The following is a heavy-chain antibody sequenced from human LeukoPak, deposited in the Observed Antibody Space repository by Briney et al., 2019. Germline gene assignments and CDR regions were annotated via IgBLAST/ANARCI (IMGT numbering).Heavy chain of an antibody. J-gene: IGHJ5*01. CDR1: GDSVSTNRAT. Sequence: SQTLSLTCAISGDSVSTNRATRTWLRQSPSRGLEWLGRTYYRSKWNTDYAVSMRSRITINPDTSKNQFSLQLSSVTPEDTAVYYCARLVGAAWFDSWGQGTLVTVSS. CDR3: ARLVGAAWFDS. CDR2: TYYRSKWNT. V-gene: IGHV6-1*01. D-gene: IGHD1-26*01.